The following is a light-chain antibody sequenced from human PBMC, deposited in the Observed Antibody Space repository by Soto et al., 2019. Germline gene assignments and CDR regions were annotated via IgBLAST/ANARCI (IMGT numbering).Light chain of an antibody. J-gene: IGLJ1*01. Sequence: QSVLTQPPSVSGSPGQRVTISCTWISAKIGAVYDVHWYQQLPGTAPKLLIYGSSDRPSGVPDRFSGSKSGTSAYLAITGLQAEDEADYYCQSYDGSLSGYVFGTGTKVTVL. CDR3: QSYDGSLSGYV. V-gene: IGLV1-40*01. CDR1: SAKIGAVYD. CDR2: GSS.